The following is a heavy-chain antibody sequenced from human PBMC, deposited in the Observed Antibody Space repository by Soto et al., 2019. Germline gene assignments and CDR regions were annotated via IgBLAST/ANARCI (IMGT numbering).Heavy chain of an antibody. J-gene: IGHJ4*02. CDR1: GYTFTSYG. CDR3: ARAPPGIAVAGTSDY. V-gene: IGHV1-18*01. D-gene: IGHD6-19*01. CDR2: ISAYNGNT. Sequence: VASVKVSCKASGYTFTSYGISWVRQAPGQGLEWMGWISAYNGNTNYAQKLQGRVTMTTDTSTSTAYMELRSLRSDDTAVYYCARAPPGIAVAGTSDYWGQGTLVTVSS.